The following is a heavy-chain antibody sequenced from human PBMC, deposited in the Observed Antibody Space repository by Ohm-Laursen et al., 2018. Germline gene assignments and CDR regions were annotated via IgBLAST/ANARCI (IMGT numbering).Heavy chain of an antibody. Sequence: SLRLSCAASGFTFSSYWMHWVRQAPGKGLVWVSRINSDGSSTSYADSVKGRFTISRDSAKNTLYLQMNSLRAEDTAVYYCAREVVTGAFDIWGQGTMVTVSS. CDR2: INSDGSST. V-gene: IGHV3-74*01. CDR3: AREVVTGAFDI. D-gene: IGHD3-22*01. CDR1: GFTFSSYW. J-gene: IGHJ3*02.